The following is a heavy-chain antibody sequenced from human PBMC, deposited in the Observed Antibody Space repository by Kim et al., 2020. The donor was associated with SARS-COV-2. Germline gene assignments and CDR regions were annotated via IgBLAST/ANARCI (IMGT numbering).Heavy chain of an antibody. V-gene: IGHV4-34*01. CDR1: GGSFSGYY. D-gene: IGHD2-15*01. J-gene: IGHJ4*02. CDR3: ARGGRVGYCSGGSCYSTSPGPYYFDY. CDR2: INHSGST. Sequence: ETLSLTCAVYGGSFSGYYWSWIRQPPGKGLEWIGEINHSGSTNYNPSLKSRVTISVDTSKNQFSLKLSSVTAADTAVYYCARGGRVGYCSGGSCYSTSPGPYYFDYWGQRTLVTVSS.